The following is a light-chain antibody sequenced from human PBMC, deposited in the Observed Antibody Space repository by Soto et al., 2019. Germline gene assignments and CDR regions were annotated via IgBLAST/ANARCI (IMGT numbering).Light chain of an antibody. CDR3: CSYAGSSTFV. J-gene: IGLJ3*02. CDR2: SDN. V-gene: IGLV1-47*02. Sequence: QSALTQPPSASRTPGQRVTISCSGSSSNIGSNYVYWYQQLPGTAPKFLISSDNQRPSGVPDRFSGSKSGTSASLAISGLRSEDEADYYCCSYAGSSTFVFGGGTQLTVL. CDR1: SSNIGSNY.